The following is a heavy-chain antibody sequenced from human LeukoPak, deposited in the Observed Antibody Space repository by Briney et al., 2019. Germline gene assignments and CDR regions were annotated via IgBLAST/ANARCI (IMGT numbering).Heavy chain of an antibody. Sequence: SETLSLTCTVSGYSITSGYYWGWFRQPPGKGLEGIGSIYHSGSTYYNPSLKSRVTISVDTSKNQFSLQLSSVTAADTAVYYCARDDAAAGTGVDYWGQGTLVTVSS. CDR2: IYHSGST. J-gene: IGHJ4*02. V-gene: IGHV4-38-2*02. CDR1: GYSITSGYY. D-gene: IGHD6-13*01. CDR3: ARDDAAAGTGVDY.